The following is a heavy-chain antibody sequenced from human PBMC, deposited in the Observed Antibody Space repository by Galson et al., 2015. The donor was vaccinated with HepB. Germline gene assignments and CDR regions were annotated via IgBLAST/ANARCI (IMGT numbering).Heavy chain of an antibody. CDR2: ISGSGGST. V-gene: IGHV3-23*01. D-gene: IGHD6-13*01. Sequence: SLRLSCAASGFTFSSYAMSWVRQAPGKGLEWVSAISGSGGSTYYADSVKGRFTISRDNSKNTLYLQMNSLRAEDTAVYYCAKDQAAGTSLWDYWGQGTLVTVSS. J-gene: IGHJ4*02. CDR1: GFTFSSYA. CDR3: AKDQAAGTSLWDY.